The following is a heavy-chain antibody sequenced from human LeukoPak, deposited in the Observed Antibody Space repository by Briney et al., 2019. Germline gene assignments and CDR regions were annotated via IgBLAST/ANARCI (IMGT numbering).Heavy chain of an antibody. CDR1: GFTFSSYW. V-gene: IGHV3-74*01. J-gene: IGHJ4*02. CDR3: ARSGIVVVRTYYFDY. CDR2: INSDGSST. Sequence: PGGSLRLSCAASGFTFSSYWMHWVRQAPGKGLVWVSRINSDGSSTSYADSVKGRFTISRDNSKNTLYLQMNSLRAEDTAVYYCARSGIVVVRTYYFDYWGQGTLVTVSS. D-gene: IGHD3-22*01.